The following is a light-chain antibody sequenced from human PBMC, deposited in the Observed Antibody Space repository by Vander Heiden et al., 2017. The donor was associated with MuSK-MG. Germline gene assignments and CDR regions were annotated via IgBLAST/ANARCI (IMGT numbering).Light chain of an antibody. CDR1: QSVSSSY. Sequence: IVLTQPPGTLSLSPGERASLSCRASQSVSSSYLAWYQQKPGQAPRLLIYGASSRATGIPDRFSGSGSGTDFTLTISRLEPEDFAVYYCQQDGSSPSTFGQGTKMEIK. J-gene: IGKJ2*02. V-gene: IGKV3-20*01. CDR2: GAS. CDR3: QQDGSSPST.